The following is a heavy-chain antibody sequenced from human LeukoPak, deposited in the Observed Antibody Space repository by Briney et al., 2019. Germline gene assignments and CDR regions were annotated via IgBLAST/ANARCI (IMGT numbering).Heavy chain of an antibody. CDR2: VSWNSGSI. V-gene: IGHV3-9*01. CDR1: GFTFDDYA. CDR3: AKARDSLIGDAFDI. Sequence: GGSLRLSCAASGFTFDDYAMHWVRHAPPKGLEWGSGVSWNSGSIGYADSVKGRFTISRDNAMNSLYLQMNSLRAEDTALYYCAKARDSLIGDAFDIWGQGTMVTVSS. D-gene: IGHD5-24*01. J-gene: IGHJ3*02.